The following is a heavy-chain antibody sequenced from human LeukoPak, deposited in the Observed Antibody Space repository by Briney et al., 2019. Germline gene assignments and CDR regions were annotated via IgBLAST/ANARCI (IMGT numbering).Heavy chain of an antibody. J-gene: IGHJ3*02. CDR1: GGFISSSSYY. CDR3: ARVPLGGNAFDI. Sequence: SETLSLTCTVSGGFISSSSYYWGWIRQPPGKGLEWIGSIYYSGSTNYNPSLKSRVTISVDTSKNQFSLKLSSVTTADTAVYYCARVPLGGNAFDIWGQGTMVTVSS. V-gene: IGHV4-39*07. CDR2: IYYSGST. D-gene: IGHD2-15*01.